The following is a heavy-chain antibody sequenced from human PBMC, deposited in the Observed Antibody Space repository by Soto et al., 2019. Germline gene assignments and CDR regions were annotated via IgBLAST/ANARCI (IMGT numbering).Heavy chain of an antibody. D-gene: IGHD2-2*01. J-gene: IGHJ4*02. CDR2: INAGNGNT. V-gene: IGHV1-3*05. CDR1: GYTFTGYA. Sequence: QVQLVQSGAEEKKPGASVKVSCKASGYTFTGYAMHWVRQAPGQRLEWMGWINAGNGNTKYSQKFQGRVTITRDTSASTAYIELSRLRSEDTAVFYCARAVAVPADFDYWGQRTLVTVSS. CDR3: ARAVAVPADFDY.